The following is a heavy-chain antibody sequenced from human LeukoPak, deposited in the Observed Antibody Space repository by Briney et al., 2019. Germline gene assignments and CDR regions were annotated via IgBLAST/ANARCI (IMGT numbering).Heavy chain of an antibody. D-gene: IGHD6-19*01. Sequence: SQTLSLTCDISGDSVSSNNGAWNWIGQSPSRGLEWLGRTYYRSKWYNDYAGSLNGRITISPDTSKNQFSLHLNSVTPEDTAVYYCARDLGNTGWYTFDYWGQGILVTLSS. CDR1: GDSVSSNNGA. CDR3: ARDLGNTGWYTFDY. J-gene: IGHJ4*02. V-gene: IGHV6-1*01. CDR2: TYYRSKWYN.